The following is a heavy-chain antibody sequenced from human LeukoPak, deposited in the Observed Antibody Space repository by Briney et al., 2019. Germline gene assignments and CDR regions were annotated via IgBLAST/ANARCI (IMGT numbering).Heavy chain of an antibody. Sequence: PSETLSLTCTVSGYSISSGYYWGWIRQPPGKGLEWIGSIYHSGSTYYNPSLKSRVTISVDTSKNQFSPKLSSVTAADTAVYYCARAYSSGYYLHYFDYWGQGTLVTVSS. CDR3: ARAYSSGYYLHYFDY. D-gene: IGHD3-22*01. CDR2: IYHSGST. V-gene: IGHV4-38-2*02. J-gene: IGHJ4*02. CDR1: GYSISSGYY.